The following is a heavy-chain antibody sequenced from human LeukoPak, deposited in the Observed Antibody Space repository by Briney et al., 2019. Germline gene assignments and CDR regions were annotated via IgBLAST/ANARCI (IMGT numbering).Heavy chain of an antibody. V-gene: IGHV3-49*03. CDR1: GFTFGDFA. Sequence: GRSLRLSCTTSGFTFGDFALSWFRQAPGKGLEWVGFIRSKANGGTTEYAASVKGRFTISRDDSKSIAYLQMNSLKSEDTAVYYCTRDLNVWGSYRFDYWGQGTLVTVSS. D-gene: IGHD3-16*02. CDR2: IRSKANGGTT. J-gene: IGHJ4*02. CDR3: TRDLNVWGSYRFDY.